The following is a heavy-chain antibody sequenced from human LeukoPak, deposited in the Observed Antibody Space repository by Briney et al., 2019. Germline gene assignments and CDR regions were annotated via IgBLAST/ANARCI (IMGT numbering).Heavy chain of an antibody. J-gene: IGHJ6*03. CDR1: GGSISSYY. CDR2: IYYSGST. V-gene: IGHV4-59*01. D-gene: IGHD3-10*01. CDR3: ARDPPLLWFGEGPYYMDV. Sequence: PSETLSLTCTVSGGSISSYYWSWIRQPPGKGLEWIGYIYYSGSTNYNPSLKSRVTISVDTSKNQFSLKLSSVTAADTAAYYCARDPPLLWFGEGPYYMDVWGKGTTVTVSS.